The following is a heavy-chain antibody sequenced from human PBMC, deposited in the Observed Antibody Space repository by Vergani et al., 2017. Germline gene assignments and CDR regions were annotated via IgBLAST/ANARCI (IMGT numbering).Heavy chain of an antibody. CDR3: TRHWAVVAANNWFDP. CDR1: GFTVSSNY. CDR2: IYYSGST. J-gene: IGHJ5*02. V-gene: IGHV4-59*04. Sequence: QVQLVESGGGVVQPGGSLRLSCAASGFTVSSNYMSWVRQAPGKGLEWIGSIYYSGSTYYNPSLESRVTMSVDTSKSQFSLKLSSVTAADTAVYYCTRHWAVVAANNWFDPWGQGTLVTVSS. D-gene: IGHD2-15*01.